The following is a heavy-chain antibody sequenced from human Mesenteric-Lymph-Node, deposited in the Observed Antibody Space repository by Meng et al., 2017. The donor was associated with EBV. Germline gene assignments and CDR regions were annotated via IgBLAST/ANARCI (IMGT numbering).Heavy chain of an antibody. J-gene: IGHJ5*02. Sequence: QLQLQESGPGLVKPSEXLSLTCTVPGGSISGGSYYWGWIRQPPGKGLEWIGSIYYSGSAYHNPSLKSRVTISVDTSKNQFSLKLSSVIAADTAVYYCARQGTLDFWSGYYDWFDPWGQGTLVTVSS. CDR2: IYYSGSA. CDR1: GGSISGGSYY. D-gene: IGHD3-3*01. V-gene: IGHV4-39*01. CDR3: ARQGTLDFWSGYYDWFDP.